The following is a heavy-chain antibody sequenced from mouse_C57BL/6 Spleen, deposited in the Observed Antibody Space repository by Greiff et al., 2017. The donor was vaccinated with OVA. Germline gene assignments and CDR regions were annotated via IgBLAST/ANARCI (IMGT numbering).Heavy chain of an antibody. D-gene: IGHD1-1*01. Sequence: QVQLQQSGAELVKPGASVKMSCKASGYTFTSYWLTWVKQRPGQGLEWIGDIYPGSGSTNYNEKFKSKATLTVDTSSSTAYMQLSSLTAEDSAVYYCARNYGSSYGYAMDYWGQGTSVTVSS. CDR1: GYTFTSYW. CDR2: IYPGSGST. J-gene: IGHJ4*01. V-gene: IGHV1-55*01. CDR3: ARNYGSSYGYAMDY.